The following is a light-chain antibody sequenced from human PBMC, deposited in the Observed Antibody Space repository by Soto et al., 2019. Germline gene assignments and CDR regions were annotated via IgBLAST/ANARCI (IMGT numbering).Light chain of an antibody. V-gene: IGKV3-11*01. CDR2: DTS. J-gene: IGKJ5*01. CDR1: ETIRGL. Sequence: EIVLTQSPATLALSPGERASLSCRASETIRGLLAWYQQRPGQPPRLLIYDTSNRATGIPARFSGSGSGTEFTLTISSLEPEDFAVYYCQQRNVWPPITFGQGTRLEIK. CDR3: QQRNVWPPIT.